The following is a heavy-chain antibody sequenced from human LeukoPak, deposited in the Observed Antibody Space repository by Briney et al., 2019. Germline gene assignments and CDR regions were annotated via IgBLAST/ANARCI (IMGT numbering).Heavy chain of an antibody. Sequence: GGSLRLSCAASGFTFSSSWMHWVRQAPGKGLMWVSRINSDASTTNYADSVKGRFTVSRDNAKNTLYLQMNSLRVEDTAVYYCARGGYCSGGTCYLFNAFDIWGQGTTVTVSS. CDR3: ARGGYCSGGTCYLFNAFDI. CDR1: GFTFSSSW. CDR2: INSDASTT. J-gene: IGHJ3*02. D-gene: IGHD2-15*01. V-gene: IGHV3-74*01.